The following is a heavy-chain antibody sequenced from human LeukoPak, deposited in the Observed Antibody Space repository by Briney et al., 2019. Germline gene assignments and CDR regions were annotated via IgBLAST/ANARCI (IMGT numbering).Heavy chain of an antibody. V-gene: IGHV1-69*13. Sequence: ASVKVSCKASGGTFSSYAISWVRQAPGQGLEWMGGIIPIFGTANYAQKFQGRVTITADESTSTACMELSSLRSEDTAVYYCARGDSSGYYYYFDYWGQGTLVTVSS. CDR3: ARGDSSGYYYYFDY. D-gene: IGHD3-22*01. J-gene: IGHJ4*02. CDR2: IIPIFGTA. CDR1: GGTFSSYA.